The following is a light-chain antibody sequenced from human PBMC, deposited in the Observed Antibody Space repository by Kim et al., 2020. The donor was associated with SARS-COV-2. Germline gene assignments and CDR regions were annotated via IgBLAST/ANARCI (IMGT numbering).Light chain of an antibody. CDR2: AAS. Sequence: AIQMTQSPSSLSAFVGDRVTITCRASQGIRNDLGWYQQKPGKAPKLLIYAASSLQSGVPPRFSGSGSGTDFTLTISSLQPEDFATYYCLQDYGYPLTFGGGTKVDIK. V-gene: IGKV1-6*02. J-gene: IGKJ4*01. CDR3: LQDYGYPLT. CDR1: QGIRND.